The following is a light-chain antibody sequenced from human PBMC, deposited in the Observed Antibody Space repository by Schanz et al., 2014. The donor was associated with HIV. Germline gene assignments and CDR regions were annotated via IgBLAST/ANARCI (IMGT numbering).Light chain of an antibody. V-gene: IGLV2-14*02. CDR2: DVT. CDR3: SSYTSSSCVV. J-gene: IGLJ2*01. Sequence: QSVLTQPASVSGSPGQSITISCTGTSSDVGTYKFVSWYQQHPGKVPKLMIYDVTKRPSGVPDRFSGSKSGNTASLTISGLQAEDEADYYCSSYTSSSCVVFGGGTKVTVL. CDR1: SSDVGTYKF.